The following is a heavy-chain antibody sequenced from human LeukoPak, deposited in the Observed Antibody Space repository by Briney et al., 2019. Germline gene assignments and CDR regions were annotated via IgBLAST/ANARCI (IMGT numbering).Heavy chain of an antibody. D-gene: IGHD1-26*01. CDR2: INPSGGST. J-gene: IGHJ5*02. CDR1: GYSFTSYY. CDR3: VRREGTWFDP. V-gene: IGHV1-46*01. Sequence: ASVKISRKASGYSFTSYYMHWVRQAPGQGLEWMGIINPSGGSTIYSQKFQGRVTLTRDTSTSTVYMDLSSLTSEDTAVYYCVRREGTWFDPWGQGTLVTVSS.